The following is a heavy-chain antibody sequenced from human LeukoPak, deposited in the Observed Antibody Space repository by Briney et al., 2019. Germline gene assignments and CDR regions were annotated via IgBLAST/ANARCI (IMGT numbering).Heavy chain of an antibody. J-gene: IGHJ4*02. CDR1: GYTFTGYY. V-gene: IGHV1-2*02. D-gene: IGHD6-6*01. Sequence: ASAKVSCKASGYTFTGYYMHWVRQAPGQGLEWMGWINPNSGGTNYAQKFKGRVTMTRDTSISTAYMELSRLRSDDTAVYYCARETDNYSSSSPPDYWGQGTLVTVSS. CDR2: INPNSGGT. CDR3: ARETDNYSSSSPPDY.